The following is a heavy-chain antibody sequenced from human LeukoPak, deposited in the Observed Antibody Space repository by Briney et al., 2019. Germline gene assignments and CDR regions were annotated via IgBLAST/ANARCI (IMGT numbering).Heavy chain of an antibody. CDR2: VYYSGST. Sequence: SETLSLTCTVSGGSISTYYWSWVRQPPGKGLEWIGYVYYSGSTEYNPSLKSRVIISIDTSKIQFSLQLNSMTAADTAVYHCARGSDFWSGYSFDYWGQGTLVTVSS. CDR3: ARGSDFWSGYSFDY. V-gene: IGHV4-59*01. CDR1: GGSISTYY. J-gene: IGHJ4*02. D-gene: IGHD3-3*01.